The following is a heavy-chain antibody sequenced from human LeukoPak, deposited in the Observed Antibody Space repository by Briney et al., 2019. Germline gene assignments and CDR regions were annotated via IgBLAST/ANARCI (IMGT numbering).Heavy chain of an antibody. CDR2: INHSGST. V-gene: IGHV4-34*01. J-gene: IGHJ4*02. CDR3: ARGWKVRAEEEGEDY. D-gene: IGHD3-10*01. CDR1: GGSFSGYY. Sequence: PSETLSLTCAAYGGSFSGYYWSWIRQPPGKGLEWIGEINHSGSTNYNPSLKSRVTISVDTSKNQFSLKLSSVTAADTAVYYCARGWKVRAEEEGEDYWGQGTLVTVSS.